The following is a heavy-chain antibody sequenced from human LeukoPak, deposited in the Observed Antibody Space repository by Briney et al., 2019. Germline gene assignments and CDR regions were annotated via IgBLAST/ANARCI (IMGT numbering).Heavy chain of an antibody. V-gene: IGHV6-1*01. CDR2: TYYRSKWYN. D-gene: IGHD6-13*01. Sequence: SQTLSLTCAISGDSVSSNSATWNWIRQSPSRGLEWLGRTYYRSKWYNDYAVSMKSRITINPDASKNQFSLQLNSVTPEDTAVYYCARRKAATFGMDVWGQGTTVTVSS. J-gene: IGHJ6*02. CDR3: ARRKAATFGMDV. CDR1: GDSVSSNSAT.